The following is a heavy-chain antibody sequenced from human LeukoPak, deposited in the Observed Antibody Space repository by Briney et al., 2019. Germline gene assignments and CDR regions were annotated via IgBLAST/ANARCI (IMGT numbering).Heavy chain of an antibody. D-gene: IGHD4-17*01. CDR3: ARLIYGDSRYYFDY. V-gene: IGHV1-46*01. Sequence: ASVTVSCTASGYTFTSYYMHWVRQAPGQGLEWMGVINPSCGFTSYAQKFQGRVTMTRDTSTSTVYMELSSLRSEDTAVYYCARLIYGDSRYYFDYWGQGTLVTVSS. J-gene: IGHJ4*02. CDR2: INPSCGFT. CDR1: GYTFTSYY.